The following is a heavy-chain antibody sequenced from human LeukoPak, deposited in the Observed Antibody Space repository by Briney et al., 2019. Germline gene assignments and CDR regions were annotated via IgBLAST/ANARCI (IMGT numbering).Heavy chain of an antibody. D-gene: IGHD2-2*01. CDR2: ISSSGSTI. J-gene: IGHJ4*02. CDR1: GFTFSSYE. CDR3: AGGPVVVVPAARDY. Sequence: PGGSLRLSCAASGFTFSSYETNWVRQAPGKGLEWVSYISSSGSTIYYADSVKGRFTISRDNAKNSLYLQMNSLRAEDTAVYYCAGGPVVVVPAARDYWGQGTLVTVSS. V-gene: IGHV3-48*03.